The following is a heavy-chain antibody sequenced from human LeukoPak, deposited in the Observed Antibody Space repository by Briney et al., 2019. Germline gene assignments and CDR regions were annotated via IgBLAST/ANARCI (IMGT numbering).Heavy chain of an antibody. V-gene: IGHV1-69*13. Sequence: SVKVSCKASGGTFSSYAISWVRQAPGQGLEWMGGIIPIFGTANYAQKFQGRVTITADESTSTAYMELSSLRSEDTAVYYCAKYLIFGVVTRDCYFDYWGQGTLVTVSS. CDR2: IIPIFGTA. CDR1: GGTFSSYA. CDR3: AKYLIFGVVTRDCYFDY. D-gene: IGHD3-3*01. J-gene: IGHJ4*02.